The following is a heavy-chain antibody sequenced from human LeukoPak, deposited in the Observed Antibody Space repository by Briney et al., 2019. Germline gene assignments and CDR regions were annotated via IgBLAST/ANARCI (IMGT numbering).Heavy chain of an antibody. V-gene: IGHV3-7*01. CDR2: IKQDGSEK. J-gene: IGHJ4*02. D-gene: IGHD3-9*01. CDR1: GFTFSSYW. Sequence: GGSLRLSCAASGFTFSSYWMSWVRQAPGKGLEWVANIKQDGSEKYYVDSVKGRFTISRDNAKNSLYLQMNSLRAEDTAVYYCARRGYDILTGYYYFDYWGRGTLVTVSS. CDR3: ARRGYDILTGYYYFDY.